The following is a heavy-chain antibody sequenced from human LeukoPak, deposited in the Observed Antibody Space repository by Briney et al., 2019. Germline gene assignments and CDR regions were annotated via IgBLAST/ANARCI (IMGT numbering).Heavy chain of an antibody. J-gene: IGHJ5*02. D-gene: IGHD3-10*01. CDR3: AKEVPYTSGSHGRFDP. CDR1: GFTFSSYG. CDR2: ISPSGGGT. Sequence: GGSLRLSCAASGFTFSSYGMSWVRQAPVKGLEWVSAISPSGGGTYYADSVKGRFTISRDNSKNTLFLQLNNLRPEDTAVYYCAKEVPYTSGSHGRFDPWGQGTLVTVSS. V-gene: IGHV3-23*01.